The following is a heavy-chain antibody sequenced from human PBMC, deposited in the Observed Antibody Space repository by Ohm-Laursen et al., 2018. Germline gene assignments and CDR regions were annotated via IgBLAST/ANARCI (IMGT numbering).Heavy chain of an antibody. CDR3: ARGLWWFDP. J-gene: IGHJ5*02. CDR2: MSDSGTH. V-gene: IGHV4-61*03. Sequence: SDTLSLTCIVSGGSVSSETSYWSWIRQPPGQGLGWIGYMSDSGTHEYNPSLKSRVTLVEHASKNPFSLKLSSVTAADTALYYCARGLWWFDPWGQGTLVTVSS. CDR1: GGSVSSETSY.